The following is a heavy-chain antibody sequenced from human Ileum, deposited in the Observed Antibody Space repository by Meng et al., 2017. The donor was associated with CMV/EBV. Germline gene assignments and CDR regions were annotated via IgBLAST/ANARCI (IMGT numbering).Heavy chain of an antibody. Sequence: QVQLQESGPGLVKPSGTLSPTCTVSCDSITSFYWSWIRQPAGKALEWIGRIYHGGSTNYNPSLKSRVTLSVDTSKNQFSMRLTSVTAADTAVYYCARGPGGFGDFNSDYWGQGTLVTVSS. V-gene: IGHV4-4*07. D-gene: IGHD3-16*01. CDR3: ARGPGGFGDFNSDY. CDR1: CDSITSFY. J-gene: IGHJ4*02. CDR2: IYHGGST.